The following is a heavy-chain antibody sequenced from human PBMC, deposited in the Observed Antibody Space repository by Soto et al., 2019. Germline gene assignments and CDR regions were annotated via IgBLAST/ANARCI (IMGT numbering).Heavy chain of an antibody. D-gene: IGHD1-26*01. CDR3: ARGWWEREVYLMDV. CDR1: GGSLSSYY. J-gene: IGHJ6*02. Sequence: QVQLQESCPGLVQPSKTLSLTCTVSGGSLSSYYWSWIRQAPGKGLKNLGYIYYSESTNYNPSFKSLVSISVDTSRNPFYLTLSSMTAAAAAVYYWARGWWEREVYLMDVWGPGSTVTVSS. CDR2: IYYSEST. V-gene: IGHV4-59*08.